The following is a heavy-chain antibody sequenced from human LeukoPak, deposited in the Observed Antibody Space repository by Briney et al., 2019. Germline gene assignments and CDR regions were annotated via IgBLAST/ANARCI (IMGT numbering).Heavy chain of an antibody. D-gene: IGHD2-21*01. Sequence: PSETLSLTCTVSGGSISSSSYYWGWIRQPPGKGLEWIGSIYYSGSTYYNPSLKSRVTISVDTSKNQSSLKLSSVTAADTAVYYCVRDNTRGGMWWPSGWGQGTLVTVSS. CDR3: VRDNTRGGMWWPSG. V-gene: IGHV4-39*02. CDR2: IYYSGST. J-gene: IGHJ4*02. CDR1: GGSISSSSYY.